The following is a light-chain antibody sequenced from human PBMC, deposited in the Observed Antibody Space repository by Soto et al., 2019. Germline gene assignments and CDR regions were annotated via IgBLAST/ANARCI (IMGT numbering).Light chain of an antibody. J-gene: IGKJ5*01. CDR3: QQYGNSPPET. V-gene: IGKV3-20*01. CDR2: GAS. Sequence: TQSPSTLSGSVGDSATITCRASQSVSSNYLAWYQQKPGQAPRLLIYGASSRATGIPDRFSGSGSGTDFTLTISRLEPEDFAVYYCQQYGNSPPETFGQGTRLEIK. CDR1: QSVSSNY.